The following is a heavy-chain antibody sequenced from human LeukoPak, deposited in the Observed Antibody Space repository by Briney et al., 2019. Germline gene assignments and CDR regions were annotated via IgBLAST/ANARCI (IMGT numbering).Heavy chain of an antibody. D-gene: IGHD2/OR15-2a*01. CDR1: GFAFNTYA. Sequence: PGGSLRLSCAASGFAFNTYALSWVRQAPGKGLEWVSAISGSGAKTYYADSVKGRFTISRDNSKSTLYLQMNSLRAEDTAVYYCAKDFSPNDYWGQGTLVTVSS. J-gene: IGHJ4*02. V-gene: IGHV3-23*01. CDR2: ISGSGAKT. CDR3: AKDFSPNDY.